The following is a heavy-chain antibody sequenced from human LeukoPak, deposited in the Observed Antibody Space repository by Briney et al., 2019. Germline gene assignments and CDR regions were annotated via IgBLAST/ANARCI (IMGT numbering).Heavy chain of an antibody. CDR1: GFTFSSYE. CDR2: IGTSDSST. Sequence: GGSLRLSCAASGFTFSSYEMNWVRQAPGKRLEWVSYIGTSDSSTYYADSVKGRFTISRDNAKNSLYLQMNSLRAEDTAVYYCARYGDSSVYYSADAFDIWGQGTMVTVSS. CDR3: ARYGDSSVYYSADAFDI. D-gene: IGHD3-22*01. V-gene: IGHV3-48*03. J-gene: IGHJ3*02.